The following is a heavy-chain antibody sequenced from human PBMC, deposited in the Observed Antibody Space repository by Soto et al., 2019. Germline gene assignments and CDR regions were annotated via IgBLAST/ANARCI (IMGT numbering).Heavy chain of an antibody. CDR1: GYTFSSYA. J-gene: IGHJ3*02. CDR3: LREGVYDSSGPDAFDI. V-gene: IGHV1-69*06. D-gene: IGHD3-22*01. CDR2: IIPIFGTA. Sequence: QVQLVQSGAEVKKPGASVKVSCKASGYTFSSYAISWVRQAPGQGLEWMGGIIPIFGTANYAQKFQGRVTITADKSTSTAYMELSSLRSEDTAVYYCLREGVYDSSGPDAFDIWGQGTMVTVSS.